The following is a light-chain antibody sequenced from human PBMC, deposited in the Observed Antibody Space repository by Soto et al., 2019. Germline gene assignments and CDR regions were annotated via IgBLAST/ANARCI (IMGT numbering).Light chain of an antibody. CDR2: WAS. CDR1: QSVFYSPNNKNY. J-gene: IGKJ4*01. CDR3: QQYYRTPLT. V-gene: IGKV4-1*01. Sequence: DIVMTQSPDSLAVSLGERATINCKSSQSVFYSPNNKNYLAWYQQKPGQPPKLLIYWASTRESGVPDRFSGSGSGTDFTLTISSLQAEDVAVYYCQQYYRTPLTFGGGTKVETK.